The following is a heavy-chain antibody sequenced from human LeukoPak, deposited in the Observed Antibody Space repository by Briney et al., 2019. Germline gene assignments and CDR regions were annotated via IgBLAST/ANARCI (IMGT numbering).Heavy chain of an antibody. CDR3: AKDSGYDYMDS. CDR2: ITGLGGST. Sequence: GGFLRLSCEASGFTFKDYSMTWVRQAPGKGLEWVSSITGLGGSTFYADSVKGRFIVSRDNSKNTFYLQMNSLRVEDTAVYYCAKDSGYDYMDSWGQGTLVTVSS. V-gene: IGHV3-23*01. J-gene: IGHJ4*02. CDR1: GFTFKDYS. D-gene: IGHD5-12*01.